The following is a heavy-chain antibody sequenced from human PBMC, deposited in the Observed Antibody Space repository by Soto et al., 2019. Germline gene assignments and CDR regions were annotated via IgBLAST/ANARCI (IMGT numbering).Heavy chain of an antibody. V-gene: IGHV3-30-3*01. D-gene: IGHD1-26*01. Sequence: GGSLRLSCAASGFTFSSYAMHRVRQAPDKGLEWVAVISYDGSNKYYADSVKGRFTISRDNSKNTLYLQMNSLRAEVTAVYYCARDSDSWSYGLYDAFDIWGQGTMVTVSS. J-gene: IGHJ3*02. CDR2: ISYDGSNK. CDR3: ARDSDSWSYGLYDAFDI. CDR1: GFTFSSYA.